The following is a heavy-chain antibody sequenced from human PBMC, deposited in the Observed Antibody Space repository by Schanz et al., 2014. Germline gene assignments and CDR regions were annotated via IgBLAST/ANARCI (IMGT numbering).Heavy chain of an antibody. CDR1: GFTFSSYG. D-gene: IGHD3-9*01. CDR3: AKQIHYGILTVTRN. CDR2: ISYDGSNK. J-gene: IGHJ4*02. Sequence: QVQLVESGGGVVQFGRSLRLSCVASGFTFSSYGMHWVRQAPGKGLEWVAVISYDGSNKYYADSVKGRFTISRDNSKNTLYLQMNSLRAEDTAVYYCAKQIHYGILTVTRNWGQGTLVTVPS. V-gene: IGHV3-30*19.